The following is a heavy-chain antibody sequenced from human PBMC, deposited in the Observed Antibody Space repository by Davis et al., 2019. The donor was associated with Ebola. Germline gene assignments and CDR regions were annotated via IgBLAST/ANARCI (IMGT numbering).Heavy chain of an antibody. D-gene: IGHD2-15*01. J-gene: IGHJ6*02. CDR1: GGSKSSGGYP. V-gene: IGHV4-30-2*01. CDR3: ARDHCSGGSCYVYGMDV. CDR2: IYHSGST. Sequence: TLYPTCAVSGGSKSSGGYPWSWILQPPGKGLEWIGYIYHSGSTYYNPSLKSRVTISIDRSKNQFSLKLSSVTAADTAVYYCARDHCSGGSCYVYGMDVWGQGTTVTVSS.